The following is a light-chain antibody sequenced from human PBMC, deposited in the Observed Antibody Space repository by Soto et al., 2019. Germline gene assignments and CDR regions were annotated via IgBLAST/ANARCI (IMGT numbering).Light chain of an antibody. Sequence: DIQLTHSPSLLSASVGDRFTITCRASQDISSYLAWYQQKPGRAPELLIYAASTLQSGVPSRFSGSGSGTDFTLTISSLQPEDFATYYCQQLNSYPITFGQGTRLEIK. J-gene: IGKJ5*01. V-gene: IGKV1-9*01. CDR1: QDISSY. CDR2: AAS. CDR3: QQLNSYPIT.